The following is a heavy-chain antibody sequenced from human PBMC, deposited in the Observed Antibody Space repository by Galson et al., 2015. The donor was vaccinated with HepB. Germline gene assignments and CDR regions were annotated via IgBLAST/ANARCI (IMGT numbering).Heavy chain of an antibody. CDR1: GYTFTSYA. Sequence: SVKVSCKASGYTFTSYAMNWVRQAPGQGLEWMGWINTNTGNPTYAQGFTGRFVFSLDTSVSTAYLQISSLKAEDTAVYYCARGKIAAAGTVRWFDPWGQGTLVTVSS. V-gene: IGHV7-4-1*02. CDR3: ARGKIAAAGTVRWFDP. J-gene: IGHJ5*02. CDR2: INTNTGNP. D-gene: IGHD6-13*01.